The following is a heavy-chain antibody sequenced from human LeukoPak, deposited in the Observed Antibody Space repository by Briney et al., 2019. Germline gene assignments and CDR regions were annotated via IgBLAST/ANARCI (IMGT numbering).Heavy chain of an antibody. CDR2: IYHSGST. V-gene: IGHV4-4*02. CDR3: ARDTYYYDSSAYWGAFDI. D-gene: IGHD3-22*01. CDR1: GGSISSSNW. J-gene: IGHJ3*02. Sequence: SGTLSLTCAVSGGSISSSNWWSWVRQPPGKGLEWIGEIYHSGSTNYNPSLKSRVTISVDESKNQFSLKLSSVTAADTAVYYCARDTYYYDSSAYWGAFDIWGQGTMVTVSS.